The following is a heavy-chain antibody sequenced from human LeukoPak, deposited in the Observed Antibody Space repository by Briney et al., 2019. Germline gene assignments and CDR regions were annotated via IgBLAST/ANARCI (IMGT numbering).Heavy chain of an antibody. J-gene: IGHJ4*02. D-gene: IGHD4-17*01. CDR1: GGSISSYY. CDR2: IYYSGST. Sequence: SETLSLTCTVSGGSISSYYWSWIRQPPGKGLEWIGYIYYSGSTNYNPSLKSRVTISVDTSKNQFSLKLSSVTAADTAVYYCASYGDYFDYWGQGTLVTVSS. V-gene: IGHV4-59*01. CDR3: ASYGDYFDY.